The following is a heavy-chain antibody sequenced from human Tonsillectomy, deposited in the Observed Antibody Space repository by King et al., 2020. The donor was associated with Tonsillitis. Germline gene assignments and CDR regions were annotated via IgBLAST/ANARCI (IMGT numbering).Heavy chain of an antibody. CDR3: VRHIAYDFGSGSPAADY. CDR2: IYHTGNT. CDR1: GGSISSGSYY. D-gene: IGHD3-10*01. Sequence: QLQESGPGLVKPSETLSLTCTVSGGSISSGSYYWGWLRQPPGKGPEWIVNIYHTGNTYYNPSLKSRVSMSVDTSKNQFSLKLSSVTAADTAVYYCVRHIAYDFGSGSPAADYWGQGTLVTVSS. J-gene: IGHJ4*02. V-gene: IGHV4-39*01.